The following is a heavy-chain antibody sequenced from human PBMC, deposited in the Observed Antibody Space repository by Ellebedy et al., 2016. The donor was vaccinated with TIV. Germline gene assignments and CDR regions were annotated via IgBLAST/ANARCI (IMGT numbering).Heavy chain of an antibody. CDR1: GYVFTAYY. D-gene: IGHD4/OR15-4a*01. CDR3: ARVLRATSGMDV. V-gene: IGHV1-2*02. CDR2: INPDSGGT. J-gene: IGHJ6*02. Sequence: ASVKVSCKTSGYVFTAYYIHWVRQAPGQGLEWMGWINPDSGGTNLPQKFQGRVTMTRDTSVNTVYMELSRLQSDDTALYYCARVLRATSGMDVWGQGTTVIVS.